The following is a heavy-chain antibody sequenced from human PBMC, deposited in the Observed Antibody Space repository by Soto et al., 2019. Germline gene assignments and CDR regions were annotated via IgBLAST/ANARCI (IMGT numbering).Heavy chain of an antibody. CDR3: ARGQAVVVVAATLGPGDWFDP. V-gene: IGHV1-8*01. CDR1: GYTFTSYD. CDR2: MNPNSGNT. D-gene: IGHD2-15*01. Sequence: ASVKVSCKASGYTFTSYDINWVRQATGQGLEWMGWMNPNSGNTGYAQKFQGRVTMTRNTSISTAYMELSSLRSEDTAVYYCARGQAVVVVAATLGPGDWFDPWGQGTLVTVSS. J-gene: IGHJ5*02.